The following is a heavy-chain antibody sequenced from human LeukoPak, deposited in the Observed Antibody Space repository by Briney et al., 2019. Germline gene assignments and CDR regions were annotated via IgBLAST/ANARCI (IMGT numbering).Heavy chain of an antibody. V-gene: IGHV3-30*02. Sequence: GGSLRLSCAASGFTFSNAWMSWVRQAPGKGLEWVAFTRSDGTDKYYTDSVKGRFTISRDNSKNTLYLQMNSLRSEDTAVYYCGKHDSASDYWGQGTLVTVSS. CDR1: GFTFSNAW. J-gene: IGHJ4*02. CDR3: GKHDSASDY. D-gene: IGHD1-26*01. CDR2: TRSDGTDK.